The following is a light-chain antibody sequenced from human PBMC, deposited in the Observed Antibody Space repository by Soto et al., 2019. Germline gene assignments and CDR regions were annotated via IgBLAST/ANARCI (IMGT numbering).Light chain of an antibody. V-gene: IGKV1-5*03. CDR2: KES. J-gene: IGKJ4*01. CDR1: QSISTW. Sequence: IQMTQSPSTLSASLGDRVTITCRASQSISTWVAWYQQKPGKAPKLLIYKESSLETGVPSRFSGSGSGTEFTLTISSLQPDDFATYYCQQYKSVSLLTFGGGTKVDIK. CDR3: QQYKSVSLLT.